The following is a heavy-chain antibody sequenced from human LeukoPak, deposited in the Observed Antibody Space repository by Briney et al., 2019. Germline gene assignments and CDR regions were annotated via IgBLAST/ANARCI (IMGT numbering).Heavy chain of an antibody. CDR1: GGSISSSSYY. V-gene: IGHV4-39*07. J-gene: IGHJ4*02. CDR3: ARDHYDFWSGYYTPLGY. D-gene: IGHD3-3*01. Sequence: SETLSLTCTVSGGSISSSSYYWGWIRQPPGKGLEWIGRIYTSGSTNYNPSLKSRVTMSVDTSKNQFSLKLSSVTAADTAVYYCARDHYDFWSGYYTPLGYWGQGTLVTVSS. CDR2: IYTSGST.